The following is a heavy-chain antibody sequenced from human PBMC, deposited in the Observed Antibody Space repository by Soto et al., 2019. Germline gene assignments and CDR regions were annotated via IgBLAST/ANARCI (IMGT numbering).Heavy chain of an antibody. V-gene: IGHV1-46*03. CDR3: AREQQLVLSPHFDY. D-gene: IGHD6-13*01. CDR2: INPSGGST. J-gene: IGHJ4*02. Sequence: GASVKPTCEASGYTFTRYDMHWVGQAPGQGLEWMGIINPSGGSTSYAQKFQGRVTMTRDTSTSTVYMELSSLRSEDTAVYYCAREQQLVLSPHFDYWGQGTLVTVSS. CDR1: GYTFTRYD.